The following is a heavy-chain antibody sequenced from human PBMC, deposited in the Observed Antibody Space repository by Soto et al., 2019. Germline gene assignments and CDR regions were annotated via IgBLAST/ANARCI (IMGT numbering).Heavy chain of an antibody. CDR1: GFTFTRSA. Sequence: SVKVSCKASGFTFTRSAMQWVRQARGQRLEWIGWIVVGSGNTNYAQQLHERVTISRDMSTDTAYMELTSLRSEDTAVYYCAAFVVGAPNGWFDSWGQGTLVTVSS. V-gene: IGHV1-58*02. J-gene: IGHJ5*01. CDR3: AAFVVGAPNGWFDS. CDR2: IVVGSGNT. D-gene: IGHD2-21*01.